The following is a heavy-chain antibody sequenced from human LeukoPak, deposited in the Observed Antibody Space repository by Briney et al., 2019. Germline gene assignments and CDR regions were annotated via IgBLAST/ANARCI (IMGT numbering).Heavy chain of an antibody. V-gene: IGHV4-34*01. CDR1: GGSFSGYY. CDR3: ASSGDYDFYGMDV. CDR2: TNHSGST. D-gene: IGHD3-3*01. Sequence: SETLSLTCAVYGGSFSGYYWSWIRQPPGKGLEWIGETNHSGSTNYNPSLKSRVTISVDTSKNQFSLKLSSVTAADTAVYYCASSGDYDFYGMDVWGQGTTVTVSS. J-gene: IGHJ6*02.